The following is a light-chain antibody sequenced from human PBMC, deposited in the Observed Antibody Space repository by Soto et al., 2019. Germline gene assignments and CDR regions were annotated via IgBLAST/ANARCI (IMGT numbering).Light chain of an antibody. Sequence: QSVLTQPPSVSGAPGQRVTISCTGSSSNIGAGYDVHWYQQLPGTAPKLLIYGNSNRPSGVPDRFSGSESGTSASLAITGLQAEGEADYYCQSYDSSLSAVVFGGGTKLTVL. V-gene: IGLV1-40*01. CDR1: SSNIGAGYD. CDR2: GNS. J-gene: IGLJ2*01. CDR3: QSYDSSLSAVV.